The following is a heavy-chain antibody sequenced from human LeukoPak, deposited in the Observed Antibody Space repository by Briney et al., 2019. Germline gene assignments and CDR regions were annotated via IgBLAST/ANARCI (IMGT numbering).Heavy chain of an antibody. CDR2: IRSKAYGGTT. Sequence: GGSLRLSCTASGFTSGDYAMTWFRQAPGKGLEWVGFIRSKAYGGTTEYAASVKGRFTISRDDSKSIAYLQMNGLKTEDTAVYYCTRVPIRTVTLVIVVRGQDVFDIWGQGTMVTVSS. V-gene: IGHV3-49*03. CDR3: TRVPIRTVTLVIVVRGQDVFDI. J-gene: IGHJ3*02. CDR1: GFTSGDYA. D-gene: IGHD3-22*01.